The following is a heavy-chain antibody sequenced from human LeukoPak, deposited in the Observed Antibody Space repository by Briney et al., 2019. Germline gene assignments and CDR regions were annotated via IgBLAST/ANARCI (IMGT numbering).Heavy chain of an antibody. D-gene: IGHD3-22*01. J-gene: IGHJ3*02. CDR3: ARDLDSSLVGAFDI. V-gene: IGHV3-30*04. Sequence: PGGSLRLSCAASGFTFSSYAMHWVRQAPGKGLEGVAVISYDGSNKYYADSVKGRFTISRDNSKNTLYLQMNSLRAEDTAVYYCARDLDSSLVGAFDIWGQGTMVTVSS. CDR1: GFTFSSYA. CDR2: ISYDGSNK.